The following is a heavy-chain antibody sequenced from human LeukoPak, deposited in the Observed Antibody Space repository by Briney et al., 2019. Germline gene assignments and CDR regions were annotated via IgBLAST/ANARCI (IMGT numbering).Heavy chain of an antibody. CDR2: ISYDGYDK. V-gene: IGHV3-30-3*01. CDR1: GFTFNDDA. Sequence: GGSLRLSCAASGFTFNDDAMYWVRQAPGEGLEWVTLISYDGYDKSYADSVRGRFPISRVNSRNTLYLQMHSLTSEDTAVYYCARDFFPVVDSTWYEIGYGGQGTLVTVSS. J-gene: IGHJ4*02. D-gene: IGHD2-21*01. CDR3: ARDFFPVVDSTWYEIGY.